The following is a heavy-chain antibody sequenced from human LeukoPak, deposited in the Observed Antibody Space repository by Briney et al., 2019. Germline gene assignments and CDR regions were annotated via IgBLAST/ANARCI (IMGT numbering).Heavy chain of an antibody. J-gene: IGHJ4*02. D-gene: IGHD6-19*01. CDR3: AKGGRVRLWSSGWYYFDY. CDR1: GFTFSSYG. CDR2: ISGSGGST. Sequence: RGSLRLSCAASGFTFSSYGMSWVRQAPGKGLEWVSAISGSGGSTYYADSVKGRFTISRDNSKNTLYLQMNSLRAEDTAVYYCAKGGRVRLWSSGWYYFDYWGQGTLVTVSS. V-gene: IGHV3-23*01.